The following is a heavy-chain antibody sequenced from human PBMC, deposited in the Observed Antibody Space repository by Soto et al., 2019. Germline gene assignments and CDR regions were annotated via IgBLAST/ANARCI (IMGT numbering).Heavy chain of an antibody. V-gene: IGHV1-46*01. CDR1: GYIFSNFY. D-gene: IGHD4-17*01. J-gene: IGHJ4*02. CDR2: INPNTGGT. CDR3: ERDKVYGDNSFDF. Sequence: ASVKVSGKSFGYIFSNFYIHCVRQAPVQGLEWMGIINPNTGGTSYPQKFQGRVTLTRDTSTSTVHMEMSSLTSEDTAVYYCERDKVYGDNSFDFWGQGTLVTVSS.